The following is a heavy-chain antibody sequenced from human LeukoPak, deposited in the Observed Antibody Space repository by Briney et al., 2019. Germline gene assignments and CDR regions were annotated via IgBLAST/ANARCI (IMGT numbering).Heavy chain of an antibody. D-gene: IGHD3-10*01. V-gene: IGHV3-11*04. CDR2: ISNPSSTR. J-gene: IGHJ4*02. CDR3: ARCGDGLPCDFDY. CDR1: GFIFSDYY. Sequence: SGGSLRLSCDASGFIFSDYYMNWVRQAPGKGLEWISYISNPSSTRYYADSVKGRFTISRDNAKNSLYLQMNSLRAEDKAVYYCARCGDGLPCDFDYWGQGTLVTVSS.